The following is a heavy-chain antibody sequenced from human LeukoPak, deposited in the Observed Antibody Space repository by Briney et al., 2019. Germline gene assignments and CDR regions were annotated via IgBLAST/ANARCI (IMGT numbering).Heavy chain of an antibody. D-gene: IGHD5-18*01. CDR3: ASSRIQLWHVIDY. V-gene: IGHV1-8*01. Sequence: ASVKVSCKASGYTFTSYDINWVRQATGQGLEWMGWMSPNSGNTGYAQKFQGRVTMTRNTSISTAYMELSSLRSEDTAVYYCASSRIQLWHVIDYWGQGTLVTVSS. CDR2: MSPNSGNT. CDR1: GYTFTSYD. J-gene: IGHJ4*02.